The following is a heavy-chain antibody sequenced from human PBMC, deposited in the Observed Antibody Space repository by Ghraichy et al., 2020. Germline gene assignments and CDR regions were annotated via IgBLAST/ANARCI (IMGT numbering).Heavy chain of an antibody. CDR1: GFTLSSYA. V-gene: IGHV3-30-3*01. CDR2: ISYDGSNK. CDR3: ARGADYGGNDQWGGDWFDP. D-gene: IGHD4-23*01. Sequence: GGSLRLSCAASGFTLSSYAMHWVRQAPGKGLEWVAVISYDGSNKFYADSVKGRFTISRDNSKNTLYLQMNSLRAEDTAVYYCARGADYGGNDQWGGDWFDPWGQGTLVTVSS. J-gene: IGHJ5*02.